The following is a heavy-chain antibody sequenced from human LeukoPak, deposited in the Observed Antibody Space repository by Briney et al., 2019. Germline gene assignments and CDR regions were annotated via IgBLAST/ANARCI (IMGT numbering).Heavy chain of an antibody. D-gene: IGHD4-17*01. CDR3: ARDLDYGEAAGDDY. J-gene: IGHJ4*02. Sequence: ASVKVSCKASGYTFTGYFMHWVRQAPGQGLEWMGWINPNSGGTNYAQKFQGRVTITADESTSTAYMELSSLRSEDTAVYYCARDLDYGEAAGDDYWGQGTLVTVSS. CDR2: INPNSGGT. CDR1: GYTFTGYF. V-gene: IGHV1-2*02.